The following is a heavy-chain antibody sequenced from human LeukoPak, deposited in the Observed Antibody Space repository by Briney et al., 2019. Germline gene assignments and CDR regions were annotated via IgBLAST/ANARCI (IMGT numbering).Heavy chain of an antibody. V-gene: IGHV3-30*18. CDR1: GFTFSSYG. CDR2: ISYDGSNK. Sequence: GGSLRLSCAASGFTFSSYGMHWVRQARGKGLEWVGVISYDGSNKYYADSVKGRFTISRDNSKNTLYLQMNSLRAEDTAVYYCAKDRRESLLGWFDPCGQGTLVTVSS. CDR3: AKDRRESLLGWFDP. J-gene: IGHJ5*02. D-gene: IGHD3-3*01.